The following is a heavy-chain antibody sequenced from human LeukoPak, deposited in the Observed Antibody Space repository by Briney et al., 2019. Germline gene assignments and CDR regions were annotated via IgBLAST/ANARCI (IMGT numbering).Heavy chain of an antibody. D-gene: IGHD3-3*01. CDR1: GGTFSSYA. CDR2: IIPIFGTA. Sequence: ASVKVSCKASGGTFSSYAISWVRQAPGQGLEWMGGIIPIFGTANYAQKFQGRVTITTDESTSTAYMELSSLRSEDTAVYYCARVVGDFWSGYPVTGRSYYFDYWGQGTLVTVSS. V-gene: IGHV1-69*05. CDR3: ARVVGDFWSGYPVTGRSYYFDY. J-gene: IGHJ4*02.